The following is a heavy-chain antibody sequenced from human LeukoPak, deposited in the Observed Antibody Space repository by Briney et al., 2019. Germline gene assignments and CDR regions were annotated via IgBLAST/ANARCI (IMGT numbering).Heavy chain of an antibody. CDR2: ISGSGGST. V-gene: IGHV3-23*01. D-gene: IGHD3-22*01. J-gene: IGHJ4*02. CDR1: GISLSNYG. Sequence: GGSLRLSCAVSGISLSNYGMSWVRQAPGKGLEWVASISGSGGSTNYADSVKGRFTISRDNPKNTLYLQMNRLRAEDTAVYFCAKRGVVIRVILVGFHKEAYYFDSWGQGALVTVSS. CDR3: AKRGVVIRVILVGFHKEAYYFDS.